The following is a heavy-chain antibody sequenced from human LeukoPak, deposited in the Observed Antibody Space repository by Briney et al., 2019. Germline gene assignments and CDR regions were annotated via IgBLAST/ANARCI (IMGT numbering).Heavy chain of an antibody. CDR1: GFSLSTSGMC. V-gene: IGHV2-70*11. CDR3: ARTLQSYYMVV. CDR2: IDWDDDK. J-gene: IGHJ6*03. Sequence: SGPALVKPTQTLTLTCSFSGFSLSTSGMCVSWIRQPAGKALEWLACIDWDDDKYYSTSLKTRLTISKDTSKNQVVLTMTNMDPVDTATYYGARTLQSYYMVVWGKGTTVTVSS.